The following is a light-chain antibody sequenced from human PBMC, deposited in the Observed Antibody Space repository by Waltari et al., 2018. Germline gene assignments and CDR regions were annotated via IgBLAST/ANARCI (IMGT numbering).Light chain of an antibody. J-gene: IGKJ1*01. CDR1: QDITTY. Sequence: NRMTHAPSPIFTSKGNRITNSCRPNQDITTYFAWYQQRPGKAPKLLIYASSPLQSGVPSRFSGSGYGTNFTLTISCLQSDDSATYYCQQYYAYPRTFGQGTHVEIK. CDR2: ASS. CDR3: QQYYAYPRT. V-gene: IGKV1-8*01.